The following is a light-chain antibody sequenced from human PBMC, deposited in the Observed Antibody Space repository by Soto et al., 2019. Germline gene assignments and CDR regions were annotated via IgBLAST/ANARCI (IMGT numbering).Light chain of an antibody. CDR3: QQFHVYPFT. J-gene: IGKJ3*01. CDR1: QGVSSD. CDR2: AAS. V-gene: IGKV1-9*01. Sequence: DIQLTQSPSFLSASVGDRVTTTCRASQGVSSDLAWYQQKPGKAPKLLINAASTLQSGVSSRFSGSGSGTYFLLTISSLQPEDIATYYCQQFHVYPFTFGPGTKVDVE.